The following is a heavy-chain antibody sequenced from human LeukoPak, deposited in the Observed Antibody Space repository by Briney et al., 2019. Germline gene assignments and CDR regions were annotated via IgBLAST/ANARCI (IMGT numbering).Heavy chain of an antibody. D-gene: IGHD5-18*01. CDR1: GGTFSSYT. V-gene: IGHV1-69*02. Sequence: SVEVSXKASGGTFSSYTISWVRQAPGQGLEWMGRIIPILGIANYAQKFQGRVTITADTSTSTAYMELSSLRSEDTAVYYCARVSVSYGYFDYWGQGTLVTVSS. CDR2: IIPILGIA. J-gene: IGHJ4*02. CDR3: ARVSVSYGYFDY.